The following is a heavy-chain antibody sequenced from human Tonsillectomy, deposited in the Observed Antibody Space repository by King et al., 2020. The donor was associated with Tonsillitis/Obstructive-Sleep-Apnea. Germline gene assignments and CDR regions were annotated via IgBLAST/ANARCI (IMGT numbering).Heavy chain of an antibody. CDR2: MYISGST. J-gene: IGHJ5*02. CDR1: GGSISSYY. V-gene: IGHV4-59*01. CDR3: ARDRVRGIMGFDP. D-gene: IGHD3-10*01. Sequence: VQLQESGPGLVKPSETLSLTCTVSGGSISSYYWSWIRQPPGKGLDCIVYMYISGSTHYNPSLTSRVTISVDTSKNQFSLKLSSVTAADTAVYYCARDRVRGIMGFDPWGQGTLVTVSS.